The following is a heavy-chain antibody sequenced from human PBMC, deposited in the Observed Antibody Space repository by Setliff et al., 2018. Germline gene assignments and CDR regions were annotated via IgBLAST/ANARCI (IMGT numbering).Heavy chain of an antibody. Sequence: SETLSLTCTVSGGSISSYYWSWIRQPPGKGLEWIGYIYYSGSTNYNPSLKSRVTISVDTSKNQFSLKLSSVTAANTAVYYCARGGNDYKWGAFDIWGQGTMVTVSS. CDR3: ARGGNDYKWGAFDI. V-gene: IGHV4-59*01. J-gene: IGHJ3*02. D-gene: IGHD4-4*01. CDR1: GGSISSYY. CDR2: IYYSGST.